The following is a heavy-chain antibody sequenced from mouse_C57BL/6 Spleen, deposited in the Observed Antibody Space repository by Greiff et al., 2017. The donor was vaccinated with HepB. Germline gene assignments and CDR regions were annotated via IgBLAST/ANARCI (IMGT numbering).Heavy chain of an antibody. V-gene: IGHV1-72*01. D-gene: IGHD2-3*01. J-gene: IGHJ2*01. CDR1: GYTFTSYW. CDR2: IDPNSGST. Sequence: QVHVKQPGAELVKPGASVKLSCKASGYTFTSYWMHWVKQRPGRGLEWIGRIDPNSGSTKYNEKFKGKATLTVDKPSSTAYMQLSSLTSEDSAVYYCARWGDGYYDYFDYWGQGTTLTVSS. CDR3: ARWGDGYYDYFDY.